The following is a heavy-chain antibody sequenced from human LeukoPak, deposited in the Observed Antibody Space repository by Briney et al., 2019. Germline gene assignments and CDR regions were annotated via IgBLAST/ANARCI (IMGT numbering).Heavy chain of an antibody. CDR2: IKQDGSEK. CDR3: ARDGSGYGGKKLGFDP. CDR1: GFTVSSNY. D-gene: IGHD4-23*01. J-gene: IGHJ5*02. Sequence: GGSLRLSCAASGFTVSSNYMSWVRQAPGKGLEWVANIKQDGSEKYYVDSVKGRFTISRDNAKNSLYLQMNSLRAEDTAVYYCARDGSGYGGKKLGFDPWGQGTLVTVSS. V-gene: IGHV3-7*01.